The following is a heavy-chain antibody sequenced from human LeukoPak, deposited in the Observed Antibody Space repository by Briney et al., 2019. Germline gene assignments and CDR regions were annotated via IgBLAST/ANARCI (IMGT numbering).Heavy chain of an antibody. J-gene: IGHJ6*03. CDR1: GYTFTRYY. CDR3: ARDRYYYMDV. V-gene: IGHV1-2*02. Sequence: SVKVSCKASGYTFTRYYMHWVRQAPGQGLEWMGWINPNRGGTNYAQKSQGRVTMTRDTSISTAYMELSRLTSEDTAVYYCARDRYYYMDVWGKGTTVTVSS. CDR2: INPNRGGT.